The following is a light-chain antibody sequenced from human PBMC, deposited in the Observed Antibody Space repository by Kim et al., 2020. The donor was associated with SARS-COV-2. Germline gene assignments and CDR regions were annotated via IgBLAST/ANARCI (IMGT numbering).Light chain of an antibody. V-gene: IGLV6-57*01. CDR1: SGGTDSNS. Sequence: TSTILCRRMSGGTDSNSVQWSRQHPGSCQTTWMSETNRRFCGFADRFSGSGDRSANTAALTISGLKAEDEAYYYCQSYEDASIWVFGGGTQLTVL. J-gene: IGLJ3*02. CDR3: QSYEDASIWV. CDR2: ETN.